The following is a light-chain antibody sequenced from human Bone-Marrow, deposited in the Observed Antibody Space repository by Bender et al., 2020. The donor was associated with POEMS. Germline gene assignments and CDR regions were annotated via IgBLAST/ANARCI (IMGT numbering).Light chain of an antibody. CDR2: KDN. CDR3: SSYSTGNTPRL. Sequence: SYELTQPPSVSVLPGQTATITCSGPSFPKQFAYWYRQKPGQAPVLVISKDNERPSGIPERISGSSSGSTVTLTITGVQAEDEADYYCSSYSTGNTPRLFGGGTKLTVL. J-gene: IGLJ2*01. V-gene: IGLV3-25*03. CDR1: SFPKQF.